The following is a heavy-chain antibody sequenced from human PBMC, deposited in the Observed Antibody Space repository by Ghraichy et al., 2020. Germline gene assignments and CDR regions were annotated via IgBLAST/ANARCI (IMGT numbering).Heavy chain of an antibody. J-gene: IGHJ4*02. Sequence: LSLTCAASGFTFSTYAMTWVRQAPGKGLEWVSVISGSGGTTYYADSVKGRFTISRDNSKNTLYLQMNSLRAEDTALYYCAKESAAGICDYWGQGTLVTVSS. CDR1: GFTFSTYA. V-gene: IGHV3-23*01. CDR2: ISGSGGTT. D-gene: IGHD6-13*01. CDR3: AKESAAGICDY.